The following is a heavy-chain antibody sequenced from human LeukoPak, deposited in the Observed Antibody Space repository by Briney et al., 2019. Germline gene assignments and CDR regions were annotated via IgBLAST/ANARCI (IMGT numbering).Heavy chain of an antibody. CDR2: ISAYNGNT. Sequence: VSVKVSCKASGYTFTSYGISWVRQAPGQGLEWMGWISAYNGNTNYAQKLQGRVTMTTGTSTSTAYMELRSLRSDDTAVYYCARDGYCSSTSCYTPGYWGQGTLVTVSS. V-gene: IGHV1-18*01. CDR1: GYTFTSYG. D-gene: IGHD2-2*02. CDR3: ARDGYCSSTSCYTPGY. J-gene: IGHJ4*02.